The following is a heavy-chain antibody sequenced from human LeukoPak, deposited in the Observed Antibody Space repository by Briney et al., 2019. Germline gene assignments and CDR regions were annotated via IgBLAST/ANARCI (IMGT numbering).Heavy chain of an antibody. CDR1: GYTFTSYD. Sequence: ASVKVSCKASGYTFTSYDINWVRQATGQGLEWMGWMNPNSGNTGYAQKFQGRVTITADESTSIAYMELSSLRSDDTAVYYCARGGCGSCYRPSDAFDIWGQGTMVTVSS. D-gene: IGHD2-15*01. CDR2: MNPNSGNT. CDR3: ARGGCGSCYRPSDAFDI. J-gene: IGHJ3*02. V-gene: IGHV1-8*03.